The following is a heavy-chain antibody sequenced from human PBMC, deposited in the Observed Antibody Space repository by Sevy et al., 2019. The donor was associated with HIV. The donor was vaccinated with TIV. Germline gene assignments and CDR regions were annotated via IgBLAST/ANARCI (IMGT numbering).Heavy chain of an antibody. D-gene: IGHD5-12*01. Sequence: GGSLRLSCAASGLTFSSYAMNWVRQAPGKGLEWVSAISGSGGTTYYADSVKGRFAISRDYSKNTLYRQMSSLRAEDTAVYYCAKDIGMATIRYDGFDIWGQGTMVTVSS. V-gene: IGHV3-23*01. CDR3: AKDIGMATIRYDGFDI. CDR1: GLTFSSYA. J-gene: IGHJ3*02. CDR2: ISGSGGTT.